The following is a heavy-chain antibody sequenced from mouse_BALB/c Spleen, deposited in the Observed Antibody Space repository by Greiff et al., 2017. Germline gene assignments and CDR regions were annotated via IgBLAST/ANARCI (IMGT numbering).Heavy chain of an antibody. D-gene: IGHD2-12*01. V-gene: IGHV3-2*02. CDR2: ISYSGST. J-gene: IGHJ4*01. CDR1: GYSITSDYA. CDR3: ARLYTPGAMDY. Sequence: DVKLQESGPGLVKPSQSLSLTCTVTGYSITSDYAWNWIRQFPGNKLEWMGYISYSGSTSYNPSLKSRISITRDTSKNQFFLQLNSVTTEDTATYYCARLYTPGAMDYWGQGTSVTVSS.